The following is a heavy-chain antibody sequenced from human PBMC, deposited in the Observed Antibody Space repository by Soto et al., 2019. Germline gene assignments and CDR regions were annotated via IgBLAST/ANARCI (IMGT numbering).Heavy chain of an antibody. J-gene: IGHJ4*02. D-gene: IGHD3-16*01. CDR3: ARGNSAEAVMITEG. V-gene: IGHV3-48*01. CDR2: ISSSIVTI. CDR1: GLTSVVYS. Sequence: EVQLVESGGGLTQPGGSLRLSCEPSGLTSVVYSMNWVRQAPGKGLGGVYGISSSIVTIYYADSVKGRFTISRDNAKNSLYMQRSSLRAEDTAVYYCARGNSAEAVMITEGWGQGTLVTVSS.